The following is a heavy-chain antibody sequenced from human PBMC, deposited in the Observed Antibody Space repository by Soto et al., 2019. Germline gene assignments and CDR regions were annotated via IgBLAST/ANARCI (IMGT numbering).Heavy chain of an antibody. CDR2: ISGSGDFT. Sequence: EVQLLESGGHLVQPGGSLRLSCAGSAFTFSSYAMSWVRQAPGKGLEWVSAISGSGDFTYYADSVKGRFTISRDNSKDTLYLQMDSLRAEDTAIYYCAKDWRTTVASPEYFQHWGQGTLVTVSS. CDR1: AFTFSSYA. V-gene: IGHV3-23*01. D-gene: IGHD4-17*01. CDR3: AKDWRTTVASPEYFQH. J-gene: IGHJ1*01.